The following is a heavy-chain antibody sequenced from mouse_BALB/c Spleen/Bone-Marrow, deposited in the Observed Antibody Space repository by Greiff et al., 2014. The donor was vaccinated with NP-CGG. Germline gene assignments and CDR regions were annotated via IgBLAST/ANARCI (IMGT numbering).Heavy chain of an antibody. J-gene: IGHJ4*01. Sequence: VQLQQSGAELVKPGASAKLSCTASGFNIKDTYMHWVKQRPEQGLEWIGRIDPANGNTKYDPKFQGKATITADTSSNTAYLQLSSLTSEDTAVYYCAKYGGLRYAMDYWGQGTSVTVPS. CDR3: AKYGGLRYAMDY. CDR2: IDPANGNT. V-gene: IGHV14-3*02. D-gene: IGHD2-4*01. CDR1: GFNIKDTY.